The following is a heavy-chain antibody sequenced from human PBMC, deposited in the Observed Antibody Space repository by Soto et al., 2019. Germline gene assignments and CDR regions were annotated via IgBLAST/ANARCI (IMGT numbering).Heavy chain of an antibody. CDR1: GFTFSTYG. CDR2: VSHDGSRK. Sequence: GGSLRLSCAASGFTFSTYGMHWVRQAPGKGLEWVAIVSHDGSRKYYVDSVKGRFAISRDNSINTLYLQLNSLRPEDTALYYCAKGRSYYYYYGVDVWGQGTTVTVSS. V-gene: IGHV3-30*18. CDR3: AKGRSYYYYYGVDV. J-gene: IGHJ6*02.